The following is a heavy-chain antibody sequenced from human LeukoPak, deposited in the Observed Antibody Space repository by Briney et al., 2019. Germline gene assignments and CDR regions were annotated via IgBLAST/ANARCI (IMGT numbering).Heavy chain of an antibody. V-gene: IGHV1-2*02. Sequence: ASVKVSCTASGYTFTGYYMHWVRQAPGQGLEWMGWINPNSGGTNYAQKFQGRVTMTTDTSTSTAYMELRSLRSDDTAVYYCARAYGDYYYYYMDVWGKGTTVTVSS. J-gene: IGHJ6*03. D-gene: IGHD4-17*01. CDR3: ARAYGDYYYYYMDV. CDR1: GYTFTGYY. CDR2: INPNSGGT.